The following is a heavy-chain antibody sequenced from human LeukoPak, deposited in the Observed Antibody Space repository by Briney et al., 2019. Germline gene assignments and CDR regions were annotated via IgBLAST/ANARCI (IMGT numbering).Heavy chain of an antibody. V-gene: IGHV4-59*08. CDR3: ARLTLVEDY. Sequence: SETLSLTCTVSGGSISSYYWSWIRQPPRKGLEWIGYVFYSGSINYNPSLKSRVTISIDASKNQFSLKLSSVTAADTAVYYCARLTLVEDYWGQGTLVTVSS. CDR2: VFYSGSI. CDR1: GGSISSYY. J-gene: IGHJ4*02. D-gene: IGHD3-9*01.